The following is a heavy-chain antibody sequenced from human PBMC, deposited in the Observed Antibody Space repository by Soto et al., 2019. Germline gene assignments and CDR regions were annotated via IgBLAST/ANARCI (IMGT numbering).Heavy chain of an antibody. V-gene: IGHV4-39*01. J-gene: IGHJ6*03. D-gene: IGHD6-13*01. CDR1: GGSISSSSYY. CDR2: IYYSGST. Sequence: QLQLQESGPGLVKHSETLSLTCTVSGGSISSSSYYWGWIRQPPGKGLERIGSIYYSGSTYYNQCLKSRVTISVDTSKHQFSLKPSSVTAADTAVYYCARLPGSSSSWYPHWDYYYMDVWCKGTTVTVSS. CDR3: ARLPGSSSSWYPHWDYYYMDV.